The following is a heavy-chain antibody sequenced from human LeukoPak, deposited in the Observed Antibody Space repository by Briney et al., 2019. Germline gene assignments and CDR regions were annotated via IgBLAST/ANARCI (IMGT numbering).Heavy chain of an antibody. CDR2: ISSSGSTK. Sequence: GGFRTLSCALSRFIFDSYEVKCVRHAPEGGVEWVSYISSSGSTKFYRDSVKGRFTISRDNAKNSLYLQMNSLRAEDTAVYYCARESGSSYDYWGQGTLVTVSS. CDR1: RFIFDSYE. V-gene: IGHV3-48*03. CDR3: ARESGSSYDY. D-gene: IGHD1-26*01. J-gene: IGHJ4*02.